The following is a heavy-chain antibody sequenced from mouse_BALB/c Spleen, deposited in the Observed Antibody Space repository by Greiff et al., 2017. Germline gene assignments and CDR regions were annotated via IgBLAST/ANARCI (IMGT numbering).Heavy chain of an antibody. CDR3: ASTTRGAWFAY. CDR1: GYSFTGYY. V-gene: IGHV1S34*01. Sequence: LVKTGASVKISCKASGYSFTGYYMHWVKQSHGKSLEWIGYISCYNGATSYNQKFKGKATFTVDTSSSTAYMQFNSLTSEDSAVYYCASTTRGAWFAYWGQGTTLTVSS. CDR2: ISCYNGAT. D-gene: IGHD1-1*01. J-gene: IGHJ2*01.